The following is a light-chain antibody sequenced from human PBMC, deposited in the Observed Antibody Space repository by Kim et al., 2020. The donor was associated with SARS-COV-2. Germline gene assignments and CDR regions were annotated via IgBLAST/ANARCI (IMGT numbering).Light chain of an antibody. J-gene: IGLJ1*01. CDR3: CSYAGSYV. V-gene: IGLV2-11*01. CDR2: DVS. CDR1: SSDVGGYNY. Sequence: SPRQSVPISCTGTSSDVGGYNYVSWYQQHPGKAPKLMIYDVSKRPAGVPDRFSGSKSGNTASLTISGLQAEDEADYYCCSYAGSYVFGTGTKVTVL.